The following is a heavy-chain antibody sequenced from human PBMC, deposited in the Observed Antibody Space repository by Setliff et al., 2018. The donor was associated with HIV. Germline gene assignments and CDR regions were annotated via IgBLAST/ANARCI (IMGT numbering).Heavy chain of an antibody. J-gene: IGHJ3*02. CDR3: AILKGTNCPI. Sequence: SETLSLTCTVSGGSIGNYYWSWIRQPAGKGLEWIGRIYTSGSTNYNPSLKSRVTMLIDTSKNQFSLSLSSVTAADTAVYYCAILKGTNCPIWGQGTMVTVSS. V-gene: IGHV4-4*07. D-gene: IGHD7-27*01. CDR2: IYTSGST. CDR1: GGSIGNYY.